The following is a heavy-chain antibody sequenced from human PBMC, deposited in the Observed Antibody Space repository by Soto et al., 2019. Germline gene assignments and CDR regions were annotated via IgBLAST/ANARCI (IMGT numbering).Heavy chain of an antibody. CDR2: IYYSGAT. CDR1: GGSISSGDYY. J-gene: IGHJ5*02. CDR3: ARTSYDSSGTASDP. V-gene: IGHV4-30-4*01. Sequence: SETLSLTCTVSGGSISSGDYYWSWVRQPPGKGLEWIGSIYYSGATYYNPSLKSRITMSVDTSKNQFSLRLTSVTAADTAAYYCARTSYDSSGTASDPWGQGTLVTVSS. D-gene: IGHD3-22*01.